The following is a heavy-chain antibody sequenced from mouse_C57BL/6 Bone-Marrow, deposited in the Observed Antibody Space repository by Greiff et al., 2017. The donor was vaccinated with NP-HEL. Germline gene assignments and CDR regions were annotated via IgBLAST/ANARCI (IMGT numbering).Heavy chain of an antibody. J-gene: IGHJ4*01. CDR3: AKLARYYGNYDYYAMDY. V-gene: IGHV1-81*01. CDR1: GYTFASYG. Sequence: VQLKQSGAELARPGASVKLSCKASGYTFASYGISWVKQRTGQGLEWIGEIYPRSGNTYYNEKFKGKATLTADKSSSTAYMELRSLTSEDSAVYFCAKLARYYGNYDYYAMDYWGQGTSVTVSS. D-gene: IGHD2-1*01. CDR2: IYPRSGNT.